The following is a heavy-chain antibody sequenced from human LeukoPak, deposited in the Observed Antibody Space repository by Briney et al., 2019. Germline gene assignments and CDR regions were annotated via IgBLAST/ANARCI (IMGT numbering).Heavy chain of an antibody. CDR1: GFTFSTYA. CDR2: LSGSGATI. CDR3: AGGEVGISPY. D-gene: IGHD2-21*01. V-gene: IGHV3-64*01. J-gene: IGHJ4*02. Sequence: GGSLRLSCAASGFTFSTYAMHWLRQAPGKGLEHVSALSGSGATIYYANSVKGRFTISRDNSRNTLYLQMGSLRAEDMAVYYCAGGEVGISPYWGQGTLVTVSS.